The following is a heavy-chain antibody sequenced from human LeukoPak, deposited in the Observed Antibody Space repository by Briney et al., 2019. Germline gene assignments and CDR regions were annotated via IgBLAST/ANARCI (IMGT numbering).Heavy chain of an antibody. CDR3: AVLAVAGTGLDY. CDR2: LSVSGGNT. Sequence: PGGSLRLSCAASGFTFSRHAMSWVRQPPGKGLEWVSGLSVSGGNTYYADSVKGRFTISRDNSKNTLYLQMNSLRAEDTAVYYCAVLAVAGTGLDYWGQGTLVTVSS. CDR1: GFTFSRHA. D-gene: IGHD6-19*01. J-gene: IGHJ4*02. V-gene: IGHV3-23*01.